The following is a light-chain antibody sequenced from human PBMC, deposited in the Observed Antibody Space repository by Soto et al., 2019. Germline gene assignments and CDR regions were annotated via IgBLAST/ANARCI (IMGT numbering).Light chain of an antibody. CDR2: LGS. CDR1: HGLLHSNGYNY. CDR3: MQALQTPIT. V-gene: IGKV2-28*01. J-gene: IGKJ5*01. Sequence: DIVMTHSPLSLPVTPGEAASISCRSSHGLLHSNGYNYLDWYLQKPGQSPQLLIYLGSNRASGVPDRFSGSGSGTDFTLKISRVEAEDVGVYYCMQALQTPITFGQGTRLEIK.